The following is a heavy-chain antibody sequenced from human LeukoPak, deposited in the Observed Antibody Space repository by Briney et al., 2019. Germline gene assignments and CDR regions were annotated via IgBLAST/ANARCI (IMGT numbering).Heavy chain of an antibody. Sequence: SETLSLTCTVSGGSISSYYWSWIRQPPGQGLEWIGYIYYSGSTNYNPSLKSRVTISVDTSKNQFSLKLSSVTAADTAVYYCARDHGLTGIDYWGQGTLVTVSS. CDR2: IYYSGST. D-gene: IGHD3-10*01. J-gene: IGHJ4*02. V-gene: IGHV4-59*01. CDR3: ARDHGLTGIDY. CDR1: GGSISSYY.